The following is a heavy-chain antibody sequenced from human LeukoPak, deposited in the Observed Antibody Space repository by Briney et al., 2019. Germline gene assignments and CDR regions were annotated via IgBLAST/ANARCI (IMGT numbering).Heavy chain of an antibody. CDR2: INSSGGTK. CDR3: AIDLRFPNS. J-gene: IGHJ4*02. CDR1: GFTFSSYE. V-gene: IGHV3-48*03. Sequence: GGSLRLSCAASGFTFSSYEMNWVRQAPGKGLEWVSYINSSGGTKYYADSVKGRFTISRDNAKSSLYLQMNSLRAEDTAVYYCAIDLRFPNSWGQGTLVTVSS.